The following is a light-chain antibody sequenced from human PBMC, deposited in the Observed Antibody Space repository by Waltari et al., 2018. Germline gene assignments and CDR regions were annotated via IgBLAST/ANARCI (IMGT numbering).Light chain of an antibody. CDR1: QGGFSSSANKNY. CDR2: WAS. Sequence: DIVMTQSPDSLAVSLGERATINCKSSQGGFSSSANKNYLAWYQQNPGQPPKLLIYWASIRESGVPDRFSGSGSGTDFTLTISSLQAEDVAVYYCQQYYSLPLTFGGGTKVEI. V-gene: IGKV4-1*01. CDR3: QQYYSLPLT. J-gene: IGKJ4*01.